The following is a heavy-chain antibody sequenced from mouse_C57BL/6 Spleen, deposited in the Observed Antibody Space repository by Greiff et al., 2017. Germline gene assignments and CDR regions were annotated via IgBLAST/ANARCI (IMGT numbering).Heavy chain of an antibody. Sequence: VQLQQPGAELVKPGASVKLSGKASGYTFTSYWMHWVKKRPGQGLEWIGMIHPNSGSTNDNEKIKSKATLTVDKSSSTAYMQRSSLTSEGSAVYYCSNSFAYWGQGTLVTVSA. V-gene: IGHV1-64*01. CDR3: SNSFAY. CDR2: IHPNSGST. CDR1: GYTFTSYW. J-gene: IGHJ3*01.